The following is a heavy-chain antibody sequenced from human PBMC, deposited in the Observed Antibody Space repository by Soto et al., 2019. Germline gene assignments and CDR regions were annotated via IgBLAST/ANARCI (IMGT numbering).Heavy chain of an antibody. V-gene: IGHV4-61*01. D-gene: IGHD6-19*01. Sequence: SETLSLTCTVSGGSVSSGSYYWSWIRQPPGKGLECIGYIYYSGSTNYNPSLKSRVTISVDTSKNQFSLKLSSVTAADTAVYYCAREGIAVAGTVDYWGQGTLVTVSS. CDR1: GGSVSSGSYY. CDR2: IYYSGST. CDR3: AREGIAVAGTVDY. J-gene: IGHJ4*02.